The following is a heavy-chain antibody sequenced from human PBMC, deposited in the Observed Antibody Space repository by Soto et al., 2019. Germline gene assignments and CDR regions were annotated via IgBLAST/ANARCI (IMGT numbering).Heavy chain of an antibody. Sequence: EVQLVESGGGLVQSGESLRLSCEVSGFTVSYNYMSWVRQAPGKGLEWVAVIYRGGDTFYADSVKGRFIISIDNSKNTLYLQMNSMRAEATDGYYCAIEGRGCGGTSCSLYYNYYMAVWGKGTTVSVSS. V-gene: IGHV3-66*01. D-gene: IGHD2-2*01. CDR2: IYRGGDT. CDR1: GFTVSYNY. J-gene: IGHJ6*03. CDR3: AIEGRGCGGTSCSLYYNYYMAV.